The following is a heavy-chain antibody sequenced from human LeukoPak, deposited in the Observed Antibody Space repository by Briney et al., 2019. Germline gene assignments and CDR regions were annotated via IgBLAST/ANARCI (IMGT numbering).Heavy chain of an antibody. V-gene: IGHV4-4*07. CDR1: GGSISSYY. CDR3: ARVYYYGSGSHRWFDP. CDR2: IYTSGST. Sequence: PSETLSLTCTVSGGSISSYYWSWIRQPAGKGLEWIGRIYTSGSTNYNPSLKSRVTMSVDTSKNQFSLKLSSVTAADTAVYYCARVYYYGSGSHRWFDPWGQGTLVTVSS. J-gene: IGHJ5*02. D-gene: IGHD3-10*01.